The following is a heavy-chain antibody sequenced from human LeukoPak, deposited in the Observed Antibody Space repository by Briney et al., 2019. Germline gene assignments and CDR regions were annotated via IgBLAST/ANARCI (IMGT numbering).Heavy chain of an antibody. CDR3: AKSWNYYDSSGDDALDI. J-gene: IGHJ3*02. CDR2: ISGSGIST. CDR1: GFTFGDYG. Sequence: PGGSLRLSCAAAGFTFGDYGMNWVRQAPGKGLEGVSGISGSGISTYYADSVKGRFTISRDHSKTTLYLQMNSLRVEDTAVYYCAKSWNYYDSSGDDALDIWGQGTMVTVSS. V-gene: IGHV3-23*01. D-gene: IGHD3-22*01.